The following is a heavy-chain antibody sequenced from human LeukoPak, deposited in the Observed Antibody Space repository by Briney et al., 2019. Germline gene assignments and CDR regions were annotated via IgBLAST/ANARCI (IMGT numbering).Heavy chain of an antibody. CDR2: ISYDGSNK. V-gene: IGHV3-30-3*01. CDR3: ASSNGWYLDY. Sequence: PGRSLRLSCAASGFTFSSYAMHWVRQAPGKGLEWVAVISYDGSNKYYADSVKGRFTISRDNSKNTLYLQMNSLRAEDTAVYYCASSNGWYLDYWGQGTLVTVSS. D-gene: IGHD6-19*01. J-gene: IGHJ4*02. CDR1: GFTFSSYA.